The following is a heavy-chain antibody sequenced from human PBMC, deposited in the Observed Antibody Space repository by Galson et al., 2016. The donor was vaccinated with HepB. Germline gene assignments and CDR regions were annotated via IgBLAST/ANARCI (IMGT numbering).Heavy chain of an antibody. CDR1: GFTFSSYW. Sequence: SLRLSCAASGFTFSSYWMHWVRHAPGEGLVWVSRISGDGNITTYADSVKGRFTVSRDNAKNSLYLQMNSLRAEDTAVYFCARDPGYSAFDIWGQGTMVTVSS. J-gene: IGHJ3*02. D-gene: IGHD5-12*01. CDR2: ISGDGNIT. V-gene: IGHV3-74*01. CDR3: ARDPGYSAFDI.